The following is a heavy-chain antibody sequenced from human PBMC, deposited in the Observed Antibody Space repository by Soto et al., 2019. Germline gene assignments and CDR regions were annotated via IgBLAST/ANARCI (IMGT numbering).Heavy chain of an antibody. CDR1: GFTVSSNY. V-gene: IGHV3-53*01. CDR3: ARGATFSSRPAHHPFDY. J-gene: IGHJ4*02. CDR2: IYSGGST. Sequence: EVQLVESGGGLIQPGGSLRLSCAASGFTVSSNYMSWVRQAPGKGLEWVSVIYSGGSTYYADSVKGRFTISRDNSKNTLYLQMNSLRAEDTAVYYCARGATFSSRPAHHPFDYWGQGTLVTVSS. D-gene: IGHD6-13*01.